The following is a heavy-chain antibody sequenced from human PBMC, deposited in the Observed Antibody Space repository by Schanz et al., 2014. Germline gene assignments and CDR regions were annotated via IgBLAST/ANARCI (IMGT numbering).Heavy chain of an antibody. V-gene: IGHV1-18*01. Sequence: QVHLVQSGVEVKRPGASVKVSCKASEYSFTSYSMHWVRQAPGQGLEWVGWISVYTGNTKYGQKVQGRVTMTADTSTNTAYMELMSLRSDDTAVYYCAKAEYDILTDSYSRLDPWGQGTLVTVSS. CDR2: ISVYTGNT. J-gene: IGHJ5*02. D-gene: IGHD3-9*01. CDR3: AKAEYDILTDSYSRLDP. CDR1: EYSFTSYS.